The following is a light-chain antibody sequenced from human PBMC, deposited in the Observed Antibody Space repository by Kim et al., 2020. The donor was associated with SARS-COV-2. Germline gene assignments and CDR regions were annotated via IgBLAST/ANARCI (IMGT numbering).Light chain of an antibody. CDR3: QQFGGSPPYT. CDR1: QSVTSRY. Sequence: SPGARATLSCRASQSVTSRYLAWYQHKPGQAPRLLMYAASTRATGIPDRFSGSGSGTDFTLTINRLEPEDFAVYYCQQFGGSPPYTFGQGTKLEI. J-gene: IGKJ2*01. CDR2: AAS. V-gene: IGKV3-20*01.